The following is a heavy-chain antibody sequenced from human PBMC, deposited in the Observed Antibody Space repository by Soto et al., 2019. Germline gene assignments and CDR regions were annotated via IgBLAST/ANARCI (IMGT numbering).Heavy chain of an antibody. CDR1: GGSISSGGYY. Sequence: QVQLQESGPGLVKLSQTLSLTCTVSGGSISSGGYYWSWIRQHPGKGLECIGYIYYSGSTYYNPSLKSRVTISVDTSETQFSLKLSSVTAADTAVYYCARYGSGTYYPTTFDYWGQGTLVTVSS. V-gene: IGHV4-31*03. CDR2: IYYSGST. J-gene: IGHJ4*02. CDR3: ARYGSGTYYPTTFDY. D-gene: IGHD3-10*01.